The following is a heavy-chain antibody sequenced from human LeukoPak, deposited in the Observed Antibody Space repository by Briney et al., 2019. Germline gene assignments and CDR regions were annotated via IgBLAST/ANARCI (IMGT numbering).Heavy chain of an antibody. CDR1: GYTITGYY. V-gene: IGHV1-2*02. J-gene: IGHJ6*03. CDR3: ARGVVGSYYYYYMDV. D-gene: IGHD2-21*01. Sequence: PSASVYVTCTASGYTITGYYMHWVRQAPGQGLEWMGCINTNSGGTNYAQKFQGRVTMTRETSISTAYMELSRLRSDDTAVYYCARGVVGSYYYYYMDVWGKGNTVTISS. CDR2: INTNSGGT.